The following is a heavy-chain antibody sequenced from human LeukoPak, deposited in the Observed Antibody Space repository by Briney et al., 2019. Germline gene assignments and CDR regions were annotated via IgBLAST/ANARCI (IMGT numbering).Heavy chain of an antibody. V-gene: IGHV3-30-3*02. J-gene: IGHJ4*02. CDR2: ISYDVSNK. D-gene: IGHD5-12*01. CDR3: AKCGNSGCHLIDY. Sequence: GRSLRLSCAASGFTFSSYAMHWVRQAPGKGLGWVAVISYDVSNKYYADSVKGRFTISRDNSKNTLYLQTNSLRAEDTAVYYCAKCGNSGCHLIDYWGQGTLVTVSS. CDR1: GFTFSSYA.